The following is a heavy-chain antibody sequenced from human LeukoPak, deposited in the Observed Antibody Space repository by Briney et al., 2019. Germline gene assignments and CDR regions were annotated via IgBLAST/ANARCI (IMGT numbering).Heavy chain of an antibody. D-gene: IGHD3-3*01. J-gene: IGHJ4*02. CDR3: ARVEGLRFLEWLLNY. V-gene: IGHV1-2*06. CDR1: GYTFTGYY. Sequence: ASVKVSCKASGYTFTGYYLHWVRQAPGQGLEWMGRINPNSGGTNYAQKFQGRVTMTRDTSISTAYMELSRLRSDDTAVYYCARVEGLRFLEWLLNYWDQGTLVTVSS. CDR2: INPNSGGT.